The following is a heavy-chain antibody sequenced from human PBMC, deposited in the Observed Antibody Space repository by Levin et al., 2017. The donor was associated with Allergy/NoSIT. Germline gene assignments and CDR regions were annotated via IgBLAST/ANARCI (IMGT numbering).Heavy chain of an antibody. CDR2: INDSGSA. Sequence: PSETLSLTCAVYGGSSSGYYWSWIRQLPGKGLEWIGEINDSGSANYNPSLKGRVTILVDTSKKQFSLMLRSLTAADTAVYYCAANWYSDSRISDYWGQGTLVTVSS. V-gene: IGHV4-34*01. J-gene: IGHJ4*02. D-gene: IGHD6-13*01. CDR3: AANWYSDSRISDY. CDR1: GGSSSGYY.